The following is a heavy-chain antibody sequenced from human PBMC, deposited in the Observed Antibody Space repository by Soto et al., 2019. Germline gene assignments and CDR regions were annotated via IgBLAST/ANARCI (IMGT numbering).Heavy chain of an antibody. CDR2: NTAILGTR. CDR1: GDTLSHYG. CDR3: AELDSSETGDN. J-gene: IGHJ4*02. Sequence: QVQLVPSGAEVKKPGSSVKVSCKASGDTLSHYGVSWVRQVPGKGLEWMGGNTAILGTRDYAKKFQGRMTITSAESTTTSYMELNSLTADDTAVYYCAELDSSETGDNGGKGTLVTVSS. V-gene: IGHV1-69*01. D-gene: IGHD6-19*01.